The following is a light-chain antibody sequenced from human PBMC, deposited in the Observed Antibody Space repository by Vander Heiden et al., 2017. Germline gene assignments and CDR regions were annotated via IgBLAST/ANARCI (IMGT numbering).Light chain of an antibody. V-gene: IGLV1-44*01. CDR1: SSNIGSNT. CDR2: TNH. J-gene: IGLJ3*02. Sequence: QSVLTQPPSASGTPGQRVTISCSGSSSNIGSNTVNWYQQLPGTAPKLLTYTNHQRPSGVPDRFSGSKSGTSASLAISGLQSEDEAYYYCASWDDSLNGQGWVFGGGTKLTVL. CDR3: ASWDDSLNGQGWV.